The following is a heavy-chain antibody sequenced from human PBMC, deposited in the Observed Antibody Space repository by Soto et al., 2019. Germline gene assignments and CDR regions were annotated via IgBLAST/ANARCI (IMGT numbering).Heavy chain of an antibody. J-gene: IGHJ6*02. V-gene: IGHV3-7*01. Sequence: LRLSCAASGFTFSSYWMNWVRQAPGKGLEWVARINQDGSEKSYVDSVRGRFTISRDNARNSLSLQVNSLRVEDSALYFCARAASRWESYGMDAWGQGTTVTVSS. CDR1: GFTFSSYW. CDR2: INQDGSEK. CDR3: ARAASRWESYGMDA. D-gene: IGHD6-13*01.